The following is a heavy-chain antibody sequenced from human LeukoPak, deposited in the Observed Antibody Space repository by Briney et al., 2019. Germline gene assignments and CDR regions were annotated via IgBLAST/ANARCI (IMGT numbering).Heavy chain of an antibody. J-gene: IGHJ5*02. Sequence: SENLSLTCTVSGGSISNYYCTWLRQSAGKGLEWIGHIFINGLTNYNPSLRGRVTMSIDTSKNQFSLNLKSMTAADTAVYYCATTPTTIGGATLASWGQGTLVTVSS. CDR1: GGSISNYY. CDR3: ATTPTTIGGATLAS. D-gene: IGHD3-16*01. CDR2: IFINGLT. V-gene: IGHV4-4*07.